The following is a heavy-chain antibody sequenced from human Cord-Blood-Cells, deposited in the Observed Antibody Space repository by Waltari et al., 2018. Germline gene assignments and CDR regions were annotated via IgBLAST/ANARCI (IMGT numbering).Heavy chain of an antibody. J-gene: IGHJ2*01. CDR1: GGTVSSYA. D-gene: IGHD2-21*01. V-gene: IGHV1-69*01. CDR2: IIPIFGTA. CDR3: ARGKVGIRGPRWYFDL. Sequence: QVQLVQSGAEVKKPGSSVKVSCKASGGTVSSYAISWVAQAPGQGLAWMGGIIPIFGTANYAQKFQGRVTITADESTSTAYMELSSLRSEDTAVYYCARGKVGIRGPRWYFDLWGRGTLVTVSS.